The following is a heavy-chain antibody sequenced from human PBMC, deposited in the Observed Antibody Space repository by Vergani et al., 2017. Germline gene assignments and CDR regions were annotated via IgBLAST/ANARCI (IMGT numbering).Heavy chain of an antibody. Sequence: QLQLQESGPGLVKPSETLSLTCTVSGGSISSSSYYWGWIRQPPGKGLEWIGSIYYSGSTYYNPSLKSRVTISVDTSKNQFSLKLSSVTAADTAVYYCAGVTSSWYLHYWGQGTLVTVSS. CDR2: IYYSGST. D-gene: IGHD6-13*01. V-gene: IGHV4-39*01. J-gene: IGHJ4*02. CDR3: AGVTSSWYLHY. CDR1: GGSISSSSYY.